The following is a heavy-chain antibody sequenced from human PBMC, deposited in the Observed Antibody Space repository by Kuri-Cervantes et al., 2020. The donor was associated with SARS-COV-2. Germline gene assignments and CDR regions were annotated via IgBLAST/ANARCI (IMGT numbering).Heavy chain of an antibody. CDR2: ISGSGGST. D-gene: IGHD3-16*02. V-gene: IGHV3-23*01. J-gene: IGHJ4*02. Sequence: GESLKISCTASGFTFGDYAMSWVRQAPGKGLEWVSAISGSGGSTYYADSVKGRFTISRDNSKNTLYLQMNSLRAEDTAVYYCAKDTQLYPQWVDYWGQGTLVTVSS. CDR3: AKDTQLYPQWVDY. CDR1: GFTFGDYA.